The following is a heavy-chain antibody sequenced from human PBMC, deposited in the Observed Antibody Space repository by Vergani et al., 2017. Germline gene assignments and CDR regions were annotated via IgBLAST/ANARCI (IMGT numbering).Heavy chain of an antibody. V-gene: IGHV3-30-3*01. Sequence: QVQLVESGGGVVQPGRSLRLSCAASGFTFSSYAMHWVRQAPGKGLEWVAVISYDGSNKYYADSVKGRFTISRDNSKNTLYLQMNSLRAEDTAVYYCTLGYCSGGSCSSPDYWGQGTLVTVSS. CDR3: TLGYCSGGSCSSPDY. J-gene: IGHJ4*02. D-gene: IGHD2-15*01. CDR2: ISYDGSNK. CDR1: GFTFSSYA.